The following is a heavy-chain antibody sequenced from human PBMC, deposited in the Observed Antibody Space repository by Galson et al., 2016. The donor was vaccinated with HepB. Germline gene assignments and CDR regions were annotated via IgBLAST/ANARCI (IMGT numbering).Heavy chain of an antibody. CDR2: IYHTGTT. V-gene: IGHV4-4*02. D-gene: IGHD3-10*01. CDR3: ARYLWFGEKYGMDV. J-gene: IGHJ6*02. CDR1: GGSISSDNW. Sequence: SETLSLTCAVSGGSISSDNWWSWVRQPPGKGREWIGEIYHTGTTYYIPSFKSRVTISVDTSRNNFSLKLRSVTAADTAVYYCARYLWFGEKYGMDVRGQGTTVIVSS.